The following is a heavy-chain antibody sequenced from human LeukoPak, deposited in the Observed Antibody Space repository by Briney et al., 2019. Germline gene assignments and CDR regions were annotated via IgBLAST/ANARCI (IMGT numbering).Heavy chain of an antibody. Sequence: GGSLRLSCAASGFTVSINYMSWVRQAPGKGLEWVSVINSDGSAYYADSVKGRFTISRDNSKNTLYLQINSLRAEDTAVYYCARLAGGSSGPLDYWGRGTQVTVSS. CDR2: INSDGSA. CDR3: ARLAGGSSGPLDY. D-gene: IGHD3-22*01. V-gene: IGHV3-66*01. J-gene: IGHJ4*02. CDR1: GFTVSINY.